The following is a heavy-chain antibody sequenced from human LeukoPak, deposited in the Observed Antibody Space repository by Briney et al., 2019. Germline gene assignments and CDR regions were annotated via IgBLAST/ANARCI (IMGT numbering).Heavy chain of an antibody. D-gene: IGHD3-9*01. CDR2: INSDGSST. Sequence: GGSLRLSCAASGFTFSSYWMHWVRQAPGKGLVWVSRINSDGSSTSYADSVKGRFTISRDNAKNTLYLQMNSLGAGDTAVYYCARGRYFDWLFPDYWGQGTLVTVSS. CDR1: GFTFSSYW. CDR3: ARGRYFDWLFPDY. J-gene: IGHJ4*02. V-gene: IGHV3-74*01.